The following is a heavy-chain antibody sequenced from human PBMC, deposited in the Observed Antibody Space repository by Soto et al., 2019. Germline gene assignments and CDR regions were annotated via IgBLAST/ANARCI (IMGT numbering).Heavy chain of an antibody. CDR2: IFSSGST. CDR3: ARDQGVVVTADNWFDP. CDR1: GGSITDYS. J-gene: IGHJ5*02. D-gene: IGHD2-21*02. V-gene: IGHV4-4*07. Sequence: SSETLSLTCTVSGGSITDYSWVWIRQPARKGLEWVGRIFSSGSTNYNPSLKGRITMSLDTSKNQFSLKLNSATATDTAVYFCARDQGVVVTADNWFDPWGRGILVTVSS.